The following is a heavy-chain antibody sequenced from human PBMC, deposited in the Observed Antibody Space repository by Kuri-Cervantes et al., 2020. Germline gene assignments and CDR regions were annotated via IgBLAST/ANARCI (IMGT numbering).Heavy chain of an antibody. V-gene: IGHV1-3*01. J-gene: IGHJ4*02. D-gene: IGHD6-13*01. CDR1: GYTFTTYA. CDR3: ASSGDGYSSSWYRID. Sequence: ASVKVSCKASGYTFTTYAMNWVRQAPGQGLEWMGWINAGNGNTKYSQKFQGRVTITRDTSASTAYMELSSLRSEDTAVYYCASSGDGYSSSWYRIDWGQGTLVTVSS. CDR2: INAGNGNT.